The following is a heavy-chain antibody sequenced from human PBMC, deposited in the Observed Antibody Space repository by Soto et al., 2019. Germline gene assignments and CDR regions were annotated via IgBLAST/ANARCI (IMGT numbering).Heavy chain of an antibody. CDR1: GFTFSDYG. CDR3: AKDRRRYSDLGTDYGLDV. Sequence: QVQLVESGGGVVQPGRSLRLSCAGSGFTFSDYGIFWVRQAPGKGLEWVSLITYDGEYKDYVDCVKGRFTISRDNSKNTVYLQVSSLRVEDTAVYYCAKDRRRYSDLGTDYGLDVWGQGTTV. CDR2: ITYDGEYK. V-gene: IGHV3-30*18. D-gene: IGHD2-21*01. J-gene: IGHJ6*02.